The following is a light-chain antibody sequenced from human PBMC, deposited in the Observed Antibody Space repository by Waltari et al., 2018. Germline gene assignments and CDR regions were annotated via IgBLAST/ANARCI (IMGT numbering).Light chain of an antibody. Sequence: IQMTQSPSSLSASVGDRVTITCRASQTITTYLNWYQQKPGKPPKLLIYVASNLQSGVPSRFSGSGYGADFTLTISTLQPEDFATYYCQQSYSTPYTFGQGTKLDIK. CDR3: QQSYSTPYT. CDR1: QTITTY. CDR2: VAS. J-gene: IGKJ2*01. V-gene: IGKV1-39*01.